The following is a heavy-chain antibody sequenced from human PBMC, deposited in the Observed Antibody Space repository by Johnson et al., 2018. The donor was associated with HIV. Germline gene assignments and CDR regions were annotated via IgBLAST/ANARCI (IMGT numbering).Heavy chain of an antibody. D-gene: IGHD3-22*01. J-gene: IGHJ3*02. V-gene: IGHV3-66*02. CDR3: ARVVYDSSGYDSVDAFDI. CDR1: GFTFSSNY. Sequence: VQLVESGGGVVQPGGSLRLSCAASGFTFSSNYMRWVRQAPGKGLEWVSGICWDSGSIGYADSVKGRFTISRDNAKNSLYLQMNSLTAEDTAMYYCARVVYDSSGYDSVDAFDIWGQGTMVTVSS. CDR2: ICWDSGSI.